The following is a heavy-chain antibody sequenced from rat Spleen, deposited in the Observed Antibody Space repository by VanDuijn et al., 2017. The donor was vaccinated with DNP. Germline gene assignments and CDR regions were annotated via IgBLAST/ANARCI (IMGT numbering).Heavy chain of an antibody. CDR1: GFTFSDYN. V-gene: IGHV5-20*01. Sequence: EVQLVESGGGLVQPGRSLKLSCAVSGFTFSDYNMAWVRQPPTKGLEWVASISYDGGNTYYRDSVKGRFTISRDNAKSSLYLNMDSLRSEDTATYYCTTLNSGTYDTWGQGVMVTVSS. J-gene: IGHJ2*01. CDR2: ISYDGGNT. D-gene: IGHD1-3*01. CDR3: TTLNSGTYDT.